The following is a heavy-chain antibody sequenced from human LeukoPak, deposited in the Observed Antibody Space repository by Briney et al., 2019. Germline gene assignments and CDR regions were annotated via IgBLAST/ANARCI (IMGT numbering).Heavy chain of an antibody. CDR1: GGSISSYY. CDR2: IYYSGST. CDR3: AGTAAASKT. V-gene: IGHV4-59*01. Sequence: PSETLSLTCTVSGGSISSYYWSWIRQPPGKGLEWIGYIYYSGSTNYNPSLKSRVTISVDTSKNQFSLKLSSVTAADTAVYYCAGTAAASKTWGQGTLVTVSS. D-gene: IGHD6-13*01. J-gene: IGHJ4*02.